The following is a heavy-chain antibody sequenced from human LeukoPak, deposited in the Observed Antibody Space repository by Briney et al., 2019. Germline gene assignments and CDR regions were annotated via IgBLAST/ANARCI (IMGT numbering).Heavy chain of an antibody. J-gene: IGHJ3*02. CDR1: GFTFNKWA. V-gene: IGHV3-23*01. D-gene: IGHD3-10*01. Sequence: GGSLRLSCAASGFTFNKWAMSWVRQAPGRGLEWVSGISGSGVSTQYADSVKGRFTISRDNPKNTLYLQMNSLRAEDTADYYCARGGWFGQSPSDVFDIWGQGTTVIVSS. CDR3: ARGGWFGQSPSDVFDI. CDR2: ISGSGVST.